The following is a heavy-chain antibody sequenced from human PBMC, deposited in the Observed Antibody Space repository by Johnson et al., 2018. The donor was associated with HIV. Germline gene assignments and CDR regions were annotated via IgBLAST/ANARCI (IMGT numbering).Heavy chain of an antibody. CDR1: GFTFRDYY. CDR3: ARESSDVGDFDI. V-gene: IGHV3-11*01. D-gene: IGHD3-10*02. Sequence: QVQLVESGGGLVQPGGSLRLSCAASGFTFRDYYMSWIRQAPWKGLEWVAYISSSGSSISYADSVKGRFTIFRDNAENSLFLQMDSLRAEDTAVYYCARESSDVGDFDIWGHGTMVTVSS. CDR2: ISSSGSSI. J-gene: IGHJ3*02.